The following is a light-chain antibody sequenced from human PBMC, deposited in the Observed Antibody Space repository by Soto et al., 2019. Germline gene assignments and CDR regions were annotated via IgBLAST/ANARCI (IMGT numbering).Light chain of an antibody. V-gene: IGKV3-20*01. CDR3: QQYGSSPIT. CDR1: QSVSSSY. J-gene: IGKJ5*01. Sequence: ELVLTQSPGTLSLSPGDRATLTCRASQSVSSSYLAWYQQKPGQAPRLLIDDASSRATGIPDRCSGSGSGTDFTLTSSRLEPEDFAVYYGQQYGSSPITFGQGTRLEIK. CDR2: DAS.